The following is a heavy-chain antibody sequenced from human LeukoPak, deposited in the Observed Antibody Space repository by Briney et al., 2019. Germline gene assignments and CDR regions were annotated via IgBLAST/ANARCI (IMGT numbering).Heavy chain of an antibody. Sequence: GGSLRLSCAASGFTFSSYEMNWVRQAPGKGLEWVSYISSSGSTIYYADSVKGRFTISRDNAKNSLYLQMNSLRAEDTAVYYCARVGYSSSWYPFDYWGQGTLVTVSS. CDR1: GFTFSSYE. CDR3: ARVGYSSSWYPFDY. D-gene: IGHD6-13*01. J-gene: IGHJ4*02. V-gene: IGHV3-48*03. CDR2: ISSSGSTI.